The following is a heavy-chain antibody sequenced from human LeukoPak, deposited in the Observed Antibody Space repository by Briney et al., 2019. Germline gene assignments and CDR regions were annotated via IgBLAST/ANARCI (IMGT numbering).Heavy chain of an antibody. CDR1: GFTFRSFW. D-gene: IGHD2-2*01. CDR2: INSDGTST. Sequence: TGGSLRLSCAASGFTFRSFWMRWVRQAPGKGLLWVSRINSDGTSTTYAHSVKGRFTISTHNGKNTVYLQMHSLRAEDTAVYYCARTLGVPSAFAPWGPGTLVTVSS. CDR3: ARTLGVPSAFAP. V-gene: IGHV3-74*01. J-gene: IGHJ5*02.